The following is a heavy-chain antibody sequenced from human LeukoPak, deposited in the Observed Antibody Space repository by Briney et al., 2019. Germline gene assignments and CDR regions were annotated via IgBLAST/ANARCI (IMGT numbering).Heavy chain of an antibody. Sequence: SETLSLTCAVYGGSFTTYYWSWIHQPPEKGLEWIGEINHSGGTNYNPSLKSRVTIAADTSKNQFSLKLGSVTAADTAVYYCATRDVWGKGTTVTVSS. V-gene: IGHV4-34*01. CDR2: INHSGGT. CDR1: GGSFTTYY. J-gene: IGHJ6*04. CDR3: ATRDV.